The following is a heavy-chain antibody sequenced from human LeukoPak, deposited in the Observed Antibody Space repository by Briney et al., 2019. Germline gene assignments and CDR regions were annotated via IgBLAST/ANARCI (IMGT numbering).Heavy chain of an antibody. Sequence: SQTLSLTCTVSGVSISSGGYYWSWIRQHPGKGLEWIGYIYYSGSTYYNPSLKSRVTISVDTSKNQFSLKLSSVTAADTAVYYCARAAKVYSYAGDYWGQGTLVTVSS. D-gene: IGHD5-18*01. CDR3: ARAAKVYSYAGDY. V-gene: IGHV4-31*03. J-gene: IGHJ4*02. CDR1: GVSISSGGYY. CDR2: IYYSGST.